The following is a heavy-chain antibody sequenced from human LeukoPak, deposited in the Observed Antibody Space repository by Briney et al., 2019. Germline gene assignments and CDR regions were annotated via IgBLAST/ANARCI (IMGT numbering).Heavy chain of an antibody. CDR3: ARESKASGYFDY. CDR1: GFTFSSYA. CDR2: IWYDGSNK. D-gene: IGHD3-22*01. J-gene: IGHJ4*02. Sequence: GGSLRLSCAASGFTFSSYAMSWVRQAPGKGLEWVAVIWYDGSNKYYADSVKGRFTISRDNSKNTLYLQMNSLRAEDTAVYYCARESKASGYFDYWGQGTLVTVSS. V-gene: IGHV3-33*08.